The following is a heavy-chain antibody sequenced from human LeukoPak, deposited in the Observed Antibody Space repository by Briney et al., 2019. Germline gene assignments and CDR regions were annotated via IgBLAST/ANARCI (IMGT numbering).Heavy chain of an antibody. J-gene: IGHJ6*03. D-gene: IGHD6-6*01. Sequence: GASVKVSCKASGYTFTSYDINWVRQATGQGLEWMGWMNPNSGNTGYAQKFQGRVTMTRNTSISTAYMELSSLRPEDTAVYYCASVGRGIAARRAFPSYYMDVWGKGTTVTVSS. CDR3: ASVGRGIAARRAFPSYYMDV. CDR1: GYTFTSYD. CDR2: MNPNSGNT. V-gene: IGHV1-8*01.